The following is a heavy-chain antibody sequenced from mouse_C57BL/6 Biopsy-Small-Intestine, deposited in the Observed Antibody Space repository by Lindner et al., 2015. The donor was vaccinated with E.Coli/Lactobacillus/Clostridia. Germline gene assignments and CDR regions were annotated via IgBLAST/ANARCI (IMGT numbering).Heavy chain of an antibody. J-gene: IGHJ4*01. V-gene: IGHV1-15*01. Sequence: VQLQESGAELVRPGASVTLSCKASGYTFTDYEMHWVKQTPVHGLEWIGAIDPETGGTAYNQKFKGKAILTANKSSSTAYMELRGLTSEDSAVYYCTRDGNYNYYAMDYWGQGTSVTVSS. CDR2: IDPETGGT. D-gene: IGHD2-1*01. CDR3: TRDGNYNYYAMDY. CDR1: GYTFTDYE.